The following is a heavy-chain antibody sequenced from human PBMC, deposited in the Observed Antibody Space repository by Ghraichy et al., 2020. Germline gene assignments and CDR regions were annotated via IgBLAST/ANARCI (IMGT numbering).Heavy chain of an antibody. Sequence: GESLNISCAASGFTFSSYWMSWVRQAPGKGLEWVANIKEDGSYKDYVDSVKGRFTISRDNAKKSLFLQMDSLRAEDTAVYYCARELAKGGATIEADYWGQGTLVTVSS. CDR3: ARELAKGGATIEADY. J-gene: IGHJ4*02. CDR2: IKEDGSYK. CDR1: GFTFSSYW. V-gene: IGHV3-7*03. D-gene: IGHD1-26*01.